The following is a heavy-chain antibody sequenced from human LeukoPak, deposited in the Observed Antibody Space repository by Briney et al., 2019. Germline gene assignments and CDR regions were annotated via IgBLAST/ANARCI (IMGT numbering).Heavy chain of an antibody. CDR3: ARDEDIVVVPAAGFAY. Sequence: GASVTVSCKASGYTFTSYGISWVRQAPGQGLEWMGWISAYNGNTNYAQKLQGRVAMTTDTSTSTAYMELRSLRSDDTAAYYCARDEDIVVVPAAGFAYWGQGTLVTVSS. V-gene: IGHV1-18*01. J-gene: IGHJ4*02. CDR1: GYTFTSYG. CDR2: ISAYNGNT. D-gene: IGHD2-2*01.